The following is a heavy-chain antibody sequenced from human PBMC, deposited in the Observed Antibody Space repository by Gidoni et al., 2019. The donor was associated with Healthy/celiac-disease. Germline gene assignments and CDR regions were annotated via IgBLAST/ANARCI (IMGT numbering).Heavy chain of an antibody. CDR3: ARGAFGELDYYYYYMDV. V-gene: IGHV4-59*01. Sequence: QVQLQESGPGLVKPSETLSLTCPVSGGSLSSYYWSWIRQPPGKGLEWIGYIYYSGSTNYNPSLKSRVTISVDTSKNQFSLKLSSVTAADTAVYYCARGAFGELDYYYYYMDVWGKGTTVTVSS. CDR2: IYYSGST. J-gene: IGHJ6*03. CDR1: GGSLSSYY. D-gene: IGHD3-10*01.